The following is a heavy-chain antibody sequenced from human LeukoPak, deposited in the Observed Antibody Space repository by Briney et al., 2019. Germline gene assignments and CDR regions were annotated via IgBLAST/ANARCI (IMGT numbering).Heavy chain of an antibody. CDR3: TTLVVAATPADY. J-gene: IGHJ4*02. CDR1: GYTFTGYY. Sequence: RASVKVSCKASGYTFTGYYMHWVRQAPGQGLEWMGWINPNSGGTNYAQKFQGRVTMTRDTSISTAYMELSRLRSDDTAVYYCTTLVVAATPADYWDQGTLVTVSS. V-gene: IGHV1-2*02. D-gene: IGHD2-15*01. CDR2: INPNSGGT.